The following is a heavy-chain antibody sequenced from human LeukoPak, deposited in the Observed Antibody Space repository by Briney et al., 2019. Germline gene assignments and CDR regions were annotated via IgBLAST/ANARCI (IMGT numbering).Heavy chain of an antibody. CDR2: IYHSGST. Sequence: SETLSLTCAVYGGSFSGYYWSWIRQPPGKGLEWIGEIYHSGSTNYNPSLKSRVTISVDTSKNQFSLKLSSVTAADTAVYYCARGVVSFDYWGQGTLVTVSS. V-gene: IGHV4-34*01. D-gene: IGHD2-15*01. J-gene: IGHJ4*02. CDR1: GGSFSGYY. CDR3: ARGVVSFDY.